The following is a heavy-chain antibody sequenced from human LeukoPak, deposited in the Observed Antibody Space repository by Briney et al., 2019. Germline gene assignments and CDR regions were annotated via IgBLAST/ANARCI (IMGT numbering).Heavy chain of an antibody. J-gene: IGHJ4*02. Sequence: PSETPSLTCAVYGGSFSGYYWSWIRQPPGKGLEWIGEINHSGSTNYNPSLKSRVTISVDTSKNQFSLKLSSVTAADTAVYYCARGRWAASDYWGQGTLVTVSS. CDR2: INHSGST. CDR3: ARGRWAASDY. V-gene: IGHV4-34*01. D-gene: IGHD2-15*01. CDR1: GGSFSGYY.